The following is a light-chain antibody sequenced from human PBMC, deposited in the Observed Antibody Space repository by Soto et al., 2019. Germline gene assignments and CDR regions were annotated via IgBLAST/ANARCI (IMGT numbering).Light chain of an antibody. CDR2: AAS. Sequence: DIQMTQSPSSLSASVGDRVTITCRASQSISSYLNWYQQKPGKAPKLLIYAASSLQRGVPSKFSGSGSGTDFTLTISSLQPDGFATYYCQQSYSTLSITFGQGTRLEIK. CDR1: QSISSY. J-gene: IGKJ5*01. V-gene: IGKV1-39*01. CDR3: QQSYSTLSIT.